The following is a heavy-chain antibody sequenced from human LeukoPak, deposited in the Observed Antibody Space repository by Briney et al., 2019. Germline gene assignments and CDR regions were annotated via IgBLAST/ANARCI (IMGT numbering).Heavy chain of an antibody. CDR1: GFTFRSCW. Sequence: GGSLRLSCAASGFTFRSCWMHWVRQDPGKGLVWVARINSDGSSTSYANSVKGRFTISRDNAKNTLYLQMSSLRVEDTAVYYCARVTSLAGTIFDSWGQGTLVTVSS. D-gene: IGHD6-19*01. CDR3: ARVTSLAGTIFDS. V-gene: IGHV3-74*01. CDR2: INSDGSST. J-gene: IGHJ4*02.